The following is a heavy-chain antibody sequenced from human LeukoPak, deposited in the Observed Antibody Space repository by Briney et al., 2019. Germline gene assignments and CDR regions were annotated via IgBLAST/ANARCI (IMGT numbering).Heavy chain of an antibody. J-gene: IGHJ3*02. CDR1: GGSISSYY. CDR3: ARGPPVIVSIEDAFDI. V-gene: IGHV4-59*01. CDR2: IYYSGST. D-gene: IGHD3-22*01. Sequence: SETLSLTCTVSGGSISSYYWSWIRQPPGKGLEWIGYIYYSGSTNYNPSLKSRVTISVDTSKNQFSLKLSSVTAADTAVYYCARGPPVIVSIEDAFDIWGQGTMVTVSS.